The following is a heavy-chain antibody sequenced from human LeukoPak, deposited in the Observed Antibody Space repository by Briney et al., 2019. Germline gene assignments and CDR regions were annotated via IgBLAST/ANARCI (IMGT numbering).Heavy chain of an antibody. V-gene: IGHV4-4*09. CDR1: DDSISCNY. CDR2: IYSSGRP. Sequence: PSETLFLTCTVSDDSISCNYWGWVRQPPAKGLERVGLIYSSGRPTCSPSLQRRVSISVDTSNNQSYLQLSSVTAADTAVYYCARRFRTGGNHYHDAYDIWGRGTEVAVSS. J-gene: IGHJ3*02. D-gene: IGHD3-10*01. CDR3: ARRFRTGGNHYHDAYDI.